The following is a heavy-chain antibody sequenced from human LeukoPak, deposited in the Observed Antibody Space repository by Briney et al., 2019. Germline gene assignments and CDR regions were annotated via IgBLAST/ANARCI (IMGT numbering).Heavy chain of an antibody. CDR2: INPNSGGT. CDR3: ARSKDYYGSGSYSGYNWFDP. CDR1: GYTFTGYY. Sequence: GASVKVSCKASGYTFTGYYMHWVRQAPGQGLEWMGWINPNSGGTNYAQKFQGRVTMTRDTSISTAYMELSRLRSDDTAVYYCARSKDYYGSGSYSGYNWFDPWGQGTLVTVSS. J-gene: IGHJ5*02. V-gene: IGHV1-2*02. D-gene: IGHD3-10*01.